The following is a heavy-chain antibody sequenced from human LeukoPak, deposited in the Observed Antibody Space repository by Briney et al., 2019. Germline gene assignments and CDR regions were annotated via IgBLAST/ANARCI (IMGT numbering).Heavy chain of an antibody. CDR1: GFTFSTYT. J-gene: IGHJ4*02. Sequence: GGSLRLSCAASGFTFSTYTMSWVRQAPGKGLEWVSAISGDHDYTYYADSVKGRFAISRDNSKNTLYLQMNSLRAEDTAVYYCARDVRYYFDYWGQGTLVTVSS. V-gene: IGHV3-23*01. CDR3: ARDVRYYFDY. CDR2: ISGDHDYT.